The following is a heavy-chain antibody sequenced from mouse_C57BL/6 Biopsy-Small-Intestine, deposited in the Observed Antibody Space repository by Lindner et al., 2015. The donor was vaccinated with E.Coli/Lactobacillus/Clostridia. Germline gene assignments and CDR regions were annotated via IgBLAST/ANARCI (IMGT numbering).Heavy chain of an antibody. J-gene: IGHJ4*01. V-gene: IGHV1-4*01. D-gene: IGHD1-1*01. CDR1: GYSFTSFG. CDR2: ISGSNHNT. CDR3: VRDFGVDTDIGPLDY. Sequence: SVKVSCKTSGYSFTSFGVSWVRQVPGQGPEWMAWISGSNHNTNYAQNFHGRVTVTTDTATSTAYMELRSLTPDDTAVYYCVRDFGVDTDIGPLDYWGQGTLVTVSS.